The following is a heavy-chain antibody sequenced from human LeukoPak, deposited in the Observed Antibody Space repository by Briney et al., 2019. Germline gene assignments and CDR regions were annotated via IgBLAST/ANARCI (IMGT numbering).Heavy chain of an antibody. V-gene: IGHV3-30-3*01. D-gene: IGHD3-3*01. CDR2: ISYDGSNK. CDR3: ARDDNLLTIFGVVLHAFDI. CDR1: GFTFSSYA. Sequence: GGSLRLSCAASGFTFSSYAMSWVRQAPGKGLEWVAVISYDGSNKYYADSVKGRFTISRDNSKNTLYLQMNSLRAEDTAVYYCARDDNLLTIFGVVLHAFDIWGQGTMVTVSS. J-gene: IGHJ3*02.